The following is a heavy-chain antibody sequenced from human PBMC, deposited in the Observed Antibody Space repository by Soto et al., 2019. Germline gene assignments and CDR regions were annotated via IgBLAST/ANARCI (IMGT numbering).Heavy chain of an antibody. CDR3: ARDAALKWFDP. CDR2: VYYSGST. CDR1: GGSTSSGGYY. Sequence: SETLSLTCTVSGGSTSSGGYYWSWIRQYPGKGLEWIGFVYYSGSTYYNPSLKSRVIISVDTSKKQFSMKLRSMTAAVTAVYYCARDAALKWFDPWGQGTLVTVSS. J-gene: IGHJ5*02. V-gene: IGHV4-31*03. D-gene: IGHD2-15*01.